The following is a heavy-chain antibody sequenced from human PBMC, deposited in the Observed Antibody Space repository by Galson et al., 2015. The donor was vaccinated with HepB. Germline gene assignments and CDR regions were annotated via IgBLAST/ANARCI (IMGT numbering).Heavy chain of an antibody. CDR1: GFSFSNYA. J-gene: IGHJ3*02. Sequence: SLRLSCAASGFSFSNYAMTWVRQPPGKGLQWVAPISGRGVTTFDADSVKGQFTISRDSSKNTLYLEMNNLRADDTAVYFCAKSKDSGWSYNAFDRWGQGTMVTVSS. D-gene: IGHD6-19*01. CDR3: AKSKDSGWSYNAFDR. V-gene: IGHV3-23*01. CDR2: ISGRGVTT.